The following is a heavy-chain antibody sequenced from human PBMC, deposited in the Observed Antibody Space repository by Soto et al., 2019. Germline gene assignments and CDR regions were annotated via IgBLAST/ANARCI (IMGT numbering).Heavy chain of an antibody. CDR2: LWYDGSNK. V-gene: IGHV3-33*01. CDR1: GFTFSTYG. J-gene: IGHJ4*02. D-gene: IGHD1-26*01. Sequence: QVQLVESGGGVVQPGTSLRLSCTSSGFTFSTYGMHWVRQAPGKGLEGVAVLWYDGSNKDYGDSVKGRFTISRDNSKNTVYLQMNSLRVEDTAVYYCARDRGMGGTGTFGYWGQGTLVTVSS. CDR3: ARDRGMGGTGTFGY.